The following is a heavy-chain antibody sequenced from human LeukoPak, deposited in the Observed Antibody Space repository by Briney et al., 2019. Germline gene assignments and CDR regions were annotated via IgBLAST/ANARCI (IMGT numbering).Heavy chain of an antibody. CDR1: GFTFSSYS. CDR3: ARDQGFGELFRDAFDT. J-gene: IGHJ3*02. Sequence: GGSLRLSCAASGFTFSSYSMNWVRQAPGKGLEWVSSISSSSSYICYADSVKGRFTISRDNSKNTLYLQMNSLRAEDTAVYYCARDQGFGELFRDAFDTWGQGTMVTVSS. D-gene: IGHD3-10*01. CDR2: ISSSSSYI. V-gene: IGHV3-21*01.